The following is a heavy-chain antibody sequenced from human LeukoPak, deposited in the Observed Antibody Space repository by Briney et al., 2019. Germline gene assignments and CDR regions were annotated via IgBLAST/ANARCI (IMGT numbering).Heavy chain of an antibody. CDR2: ISYDGSNK. J-gene: IGHJ4*02. D-gene: IGHD3-22*01. V-gene: IGHV3-30-3*01. CDR1: GFTFGSYA. CDR3: ARANDGISGYYFDY. Sequence: PGRSLRLSCAASGFTFGSYAMHWVRQAPGKGLEWVAVISYDGSNKYYADSVKGRFTISRDNSKNTLYLQMNSLRAEDTAVYYSARANDGISGYYFDYWGQGTLVTVSS.